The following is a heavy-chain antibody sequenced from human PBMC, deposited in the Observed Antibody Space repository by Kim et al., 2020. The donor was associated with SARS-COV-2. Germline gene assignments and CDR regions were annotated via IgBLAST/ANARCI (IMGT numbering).Heavy chain of an antibody. J-gene: IGHJ3*02. V-gene: IGHV3-23*01. CDR3: AKDPPVPHYDILTGYSLDAFES. D-gene: IGHD3-9*01. Sequence: GGSLRLSCAASGFTFSSYAMSWARQAPGKGLEWASAISGSGGSTYYADSVKGRFTISRDNSKNTLYLHMNSLRAEDTAVYDCAKDPPVPHYDILTGYSLDAFESWRQGTMVTVSS. CDR2: ISGSGGST. CDR1: GFTFSSYA.